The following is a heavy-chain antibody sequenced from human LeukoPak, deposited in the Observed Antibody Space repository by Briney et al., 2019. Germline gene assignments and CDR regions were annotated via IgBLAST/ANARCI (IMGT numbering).Heavy chain of an antibody. CDR3: ARNDFGVVMFDY. CDR2: IYYSGST. CDR1: GGSISSYY. J-gene: IGHJ4*02. V-gene: IGHV4-59*01. Sequence: SETLSLTFTVSGGSISSYYWSWIRQPPGKGLEWIGYIYYSGSTNYNPSLKSRVTISVDTSKNQFSLKLSSVTAADTAVYYCARNDFGVVMFDYWGQGTLVTVSS. D-gene: IGHD3-3*01.